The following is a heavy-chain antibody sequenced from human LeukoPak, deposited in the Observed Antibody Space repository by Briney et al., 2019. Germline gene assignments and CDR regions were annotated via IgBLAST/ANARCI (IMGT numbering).Heavy chain of an antibody. J-gene: IGHJ4*02. V-gene: IGHV3-9*01. D-gene: IGHD3-10*01. CDR2: ISWNSGSI. CDR1: GFTFDDYA. CDR3: ARGGVDYYGSGTYYLMYYFDY. Sequence: PGGSLRLSCAASGFTFDDYAMHWVRQAPGKGLEWVSGISWNSGSIGYADSVKGRFTISRDNAKKSLYLQMNSLRAEDTAVYYCARGGVDYYGSGTYYLMYYFDYWGQGALVTVSS.